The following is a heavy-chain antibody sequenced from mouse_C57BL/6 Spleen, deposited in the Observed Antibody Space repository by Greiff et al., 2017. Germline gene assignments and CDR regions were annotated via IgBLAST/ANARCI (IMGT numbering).Heavy chain of an antibody. D-gene: IGHD1-1*01. V-gene: IGHV1-69*01. Sequence: VQLQQSGAELVMPGASVKLSCKASGYTFTSYWMNWVKQRPGQGLEWIGEIDPSDSYTNYNQKFQGKATWTVETSSSTAYMQLSSLTSEDSAVYYCARSTSAWFAYGGQGTLVTVSA. CDR1: GYTFTSYW. CDR3: ARSTSAWFAY. J-gene: IGHJ3*01. CDR2: IDPSDSYT.